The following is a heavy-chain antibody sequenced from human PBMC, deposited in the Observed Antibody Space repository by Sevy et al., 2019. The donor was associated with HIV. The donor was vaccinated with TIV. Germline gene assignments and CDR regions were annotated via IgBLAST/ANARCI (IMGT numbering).Heavy chain of an antibody. D-gene: IGHD3-9*01. J-gene: IGHJ4*02. CDR3: AVWPGGQTGHYFNIDS. Sequence: GGSLRLSCAASGFTFRTYGIHWVRQAPGKGLEWVALISYDGSKIFYIDSVKDRFTVSSDNSRNALYLQMNSLRTEDKAVYYCAVWPGGQTGHYFNIDSWGQGTLVTVSS. CDR2: ISYDGSKI. V-gene: IGHV3-30*03. CDR1: GFTFRTYG.